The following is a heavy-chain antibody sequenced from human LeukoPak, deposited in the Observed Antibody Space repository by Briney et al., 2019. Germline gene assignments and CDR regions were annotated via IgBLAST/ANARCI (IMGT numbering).Heavy chain of an antibody. CDR1: GYTFTGYY. V-gene: IGHV1-2*02. CDR3: AVITMVRGPFDY. J-gene: IGHJ4*02. D-gene: IGHD3-10*01. CDR2: INPNSGGT. Sequence: ASVKVSCKASGYTFTGYYMHWVRQAPGQGLEWMGWINPNSGGTNYAQKFRGRVTMTRDTSISTAYMELSRLRSDDTAVYYCAVITMVRGPFDYWGQGTLVTVSS.